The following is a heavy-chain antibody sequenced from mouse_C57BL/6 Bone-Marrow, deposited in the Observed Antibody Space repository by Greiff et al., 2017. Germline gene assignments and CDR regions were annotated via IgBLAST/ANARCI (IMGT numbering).Heavy chain of an antibody. Sequence: EVHLVESGGGLVQPGGSLKLSCAASGFTFSDYYMYWVRQTPEKRLEWVADISNGGGSTYYPDTVKGRFTISRDNAKNTLYLQMSRLKSEDTAMYYCARHGGRFAYWGQGTLVTVSA. CDR2: ISNGGGST. CDR1: GFTFSDYY. V-gene: IGHV5-12*01. CDR3: ARHGGRFAY. J-gene: IGHJ3*01.